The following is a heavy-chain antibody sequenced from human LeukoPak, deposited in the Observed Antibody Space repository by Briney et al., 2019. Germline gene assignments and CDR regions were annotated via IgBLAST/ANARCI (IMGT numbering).Heavy chain of an antibody. Sequence: SVKVSCKASGGTFSSYAISWVRQAPGQGLEWMGGIIPIFGTANYTQKFQGRVTITTDESTSTAYMELSSLRSEDTAVYYCARAIPYDSSGYYYYFDYWGQGTLVTVSS. D-gene: IGHD3-22*01. CDR3: ARAIPYDSSGYYYYFDY. CDR1: GGTFSSYA. V-gene: IGHV1-69*05. CDR2: IIPIFGTA. J-gene: IGHJ4*02.